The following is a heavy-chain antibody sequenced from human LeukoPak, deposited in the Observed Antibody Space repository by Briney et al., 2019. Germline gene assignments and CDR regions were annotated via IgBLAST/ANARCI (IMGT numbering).Heavy chain of an antibody. D-gene: IGHD5-18*01. CDR2: ISSNSNTI. Sequence: GGSLRLSCTASGFSLTDYYMSWIRQAPGKGLEWVSYISSNSNTIRYVDSVRGRFTISRDNSRDSVFLQMNDLRVEDTAVYYCTRTSIRGYSYGSDSWGQGTRVTASS. J-gene: IGHJ4*02. V-gene: IGHV3-11*04. CDR3: TRTSIRGYSYGSDS. CDR1: GFSLTDYY.